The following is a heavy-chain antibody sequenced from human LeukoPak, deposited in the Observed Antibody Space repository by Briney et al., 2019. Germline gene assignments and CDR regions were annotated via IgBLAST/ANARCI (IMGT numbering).Heavy chain of an antibody. J-gene: IGHJ5*02. D-gene: IGHD3-10*01. Sequence: ASVKVSCKASGYTFTSYGISWVRQAPGQGLEWMGWISAYNGNTNYAQKLQGRVTMTTDTSTSTAYMELRSLRSDDTAVYCCARVDYYGSGSYYNENWFDPWGQGTLVTVSS. V-gene: IGHV1-18*01. CDR2: ISAYNGNT. CDR3: ARVDYYGSGSYYNENWFDP. CDR1: GYTFTSYG.